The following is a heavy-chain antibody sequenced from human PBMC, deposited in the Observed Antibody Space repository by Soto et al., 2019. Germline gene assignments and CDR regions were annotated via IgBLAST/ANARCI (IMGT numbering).Heavy chain of an antibody. J-gene: IGHJ3*02. V-gene: IGHV3-23*01. CDR3: AKIRIRWEGPDYAFDI. CDR1: GFTFSSYA. CDR2: ISGSGGST. Sequence: EVQLLESGGGLVQPGGSLRLSCAASGFTFSSYAMSWVRQAPGKGLEWVSAISGSGGSTYYADSVKGRFTISRDNSKNTVYLQMNSLRAEDTAVYYCAKIRIRWEGPDYAFDIWGQGKMVTVSS. D-gene: IGHD4-17*01.